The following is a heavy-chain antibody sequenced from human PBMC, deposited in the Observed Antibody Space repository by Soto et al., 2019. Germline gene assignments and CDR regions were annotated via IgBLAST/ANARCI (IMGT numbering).Heavy chain of an antibody. V-gene: IGHV1-3*01. CDR1: GYTFTSYA. D-gene: IGHD1-7*01. CDR2: INAGNGNT. J-gene: IGHJ6*02. Sequence: ASVKVSFKAAGYTFTSYARHWVRQAPGQRLEWMGWINAGNGNTKYSQKFQGRVTITRDTSASTAYMELSSLRSEDTAVYYCAREQLELRTGMDVWGQGTTVNVSS. CDR3: AREQLELRTGMDV.